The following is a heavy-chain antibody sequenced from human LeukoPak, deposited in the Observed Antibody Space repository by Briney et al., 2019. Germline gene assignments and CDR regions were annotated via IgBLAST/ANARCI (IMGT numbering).Heavy chain of an antibody. J-gene: IGHJ4*02. V-gene: IGHV3-48*04. D-gene: IGHD3-16*02. CDR1: GFTFTSYT. CDR2: ISSSATTI. Sequence: PGGSLRISCAASGFTFTSYTMNWVRQAPGKGLEWISYISSSATTIYYADSVKGRFTISRDNAKNSLYLQMNSLRAEDTAVYYCARDAYRGLDYWGQGTLVTVSS. CDR3: ARDAYRGLDY.